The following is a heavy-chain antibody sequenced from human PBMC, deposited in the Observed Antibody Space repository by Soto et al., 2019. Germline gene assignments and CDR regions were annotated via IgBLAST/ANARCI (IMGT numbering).Heavy chain of an antibody. Sequence: QVQLQESGPGLVKPSQTLSLTCTVSGGSITSSGYYWSWIRQHPGEGLEWIGFTSNSGSTSYNPALKSRVTISVDTSSYLFSLNLKSVTAADTAVYFCARGGGSTKVDYWGQGTLVTVSP. V-gene: IGHV4-31*03. J-gene: IGHJ4*02. CDR1: GGSITSSGYY. CDR3: ARGGGSTKVDY. CDR2: TSNSGST. D-gene: IGHD2-2*01.